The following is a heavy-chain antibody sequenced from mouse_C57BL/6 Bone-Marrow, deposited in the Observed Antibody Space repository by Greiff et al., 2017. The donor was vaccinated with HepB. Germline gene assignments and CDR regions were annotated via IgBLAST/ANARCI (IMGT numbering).Heavy chain of an antibody. J-gene: IGHJ2*01. CDR1: GYTFTSYW. CDR3: ARGPLFITTFSRFDY. D-gene: IGHD1-1*01. V-gene: IGHV1-64*01. Sequence: QVQLQQPGAELVKPGASVKLSCKASGYTFTSYWMHWVKQRPGQGLEWIGMIHPNSGSTNYNEKFKSKATLTVDKSSSTAYLQLSSLTSEDSAVYYCARGPLFITTFSRFDYWGQGTTLTVSS. CDR2: IHPNSGST.